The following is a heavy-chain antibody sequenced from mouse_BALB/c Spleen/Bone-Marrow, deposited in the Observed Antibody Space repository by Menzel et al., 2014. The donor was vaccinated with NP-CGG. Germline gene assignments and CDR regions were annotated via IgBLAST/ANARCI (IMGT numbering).Heavy chain of an antibody. D-gene: IGHD1-1*01. CDR3: AREVLRDFFDY. CDR2: ISSGGGST. V-gene: IGHV5-12-1*01. CDR1: GFAFSSYD. Sequence: EVMLVESGGVFVKPGGSLKLSCAASGFAFSSYDMSWVRQTPEKRLEWVAYISSGGGSTYYPDTVKGRFTISRDNAKNTLYLQMSSLKSEDTAMYYCAREVLRDFFDYWGQGTTLTVSS. J-gene: IGHJ2*01.